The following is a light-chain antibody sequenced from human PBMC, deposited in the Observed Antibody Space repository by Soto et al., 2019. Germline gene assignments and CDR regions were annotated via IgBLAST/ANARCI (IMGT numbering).Light chain of an antibody. CDR1: SSDVGSYNY. J-gene: IGLJ1*01. CDR3: SSAAISSTPMYV. V-gene: IGLV2-14*01. Sequence: QSVLTQPASVSGSPGQSITISCTGTSSDVGSYNYVSWHQHHPGKAPKLIISEVSNRPSGISNRFSGSKSGNTASLTISGLQAEDEADYHCSSAAISSTPMYVFGTGTKLTVL. CDR2: EVS.